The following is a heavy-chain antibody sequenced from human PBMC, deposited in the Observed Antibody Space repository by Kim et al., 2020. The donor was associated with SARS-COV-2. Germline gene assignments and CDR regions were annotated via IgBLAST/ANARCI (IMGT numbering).Heavy chain of an antibody. CDR3: TRDPRENGGRY. V-gene: IGHV3-11*06. J-gene: IGHJ4*02. CDR2: T. D-gene: IGHD1-1*01. Sequence: TNYADSVEGRFSISRDNAKNYLYLQMNSLRVEDTAVYYCTRDPRENGGRYWGQGTLVTVSS.